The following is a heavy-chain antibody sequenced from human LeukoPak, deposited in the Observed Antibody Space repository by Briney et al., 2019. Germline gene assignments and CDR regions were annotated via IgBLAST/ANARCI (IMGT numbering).Heavy chain of an antibody. CDR3: ARSQYYGSGSYSIYYYYYGMDV. V-gene: IGHV1-8*01. CDR1: GYTFTSYD. Sequence: ASVKVSCKASGYTFTSYDINWVRQTTGQGLEWMGWMNPNSGNTGYAQKFQGRVTMTRNTSISTAYMELSSLRSEDTAVYYCARSQYYGSGSYSIYYYYYGMDVWGQGTTVTVSS. CDR2: MNPNSGNT. D-gene: IGHD3-10*01. J-gene: IGHJ6*02.